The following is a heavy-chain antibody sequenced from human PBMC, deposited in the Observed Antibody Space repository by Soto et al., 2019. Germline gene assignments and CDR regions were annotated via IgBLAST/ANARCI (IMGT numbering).Heavy chain of an antibody. D-gene: IGHD3-22*01. CDR2: ISAYNGNT. J-gene: IGHJ4*02. V-gene: IGHV1-18*01. CDR3: ARDLYYDSSGYNFDY. Sequence: ASVKVSCKASGYTFTSYGISWVRQAPGQGLEWMGWISAYNGNTNYAQKLQGRVTMTTDTSTSTAYMELRSLRSDDTAVYHCARDLYYDSSGYNFDYWGQGALVTVSS. CDR1: GYTFTSYG.